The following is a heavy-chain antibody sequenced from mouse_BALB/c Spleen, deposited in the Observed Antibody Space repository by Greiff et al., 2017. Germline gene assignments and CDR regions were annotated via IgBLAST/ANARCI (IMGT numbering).Heavy chain of an antibody. CDR3: ARYGNYYFDY. D-gene: IGHD2-1*01. CDR1: GFTFSSYG. Sequence: EVQRVESGGGLVQPGGSLKLSCAASGFTFSSYGMSWVRQTPDKRLELVATINSNGGSTYYPDSVKGRFTISRDNAKNTLYLQMSSLKSEDTAMYYCARYGNYYFDYWGQGTTLTVSS. J-gene: IGHJ2*01. V-gene: IGHV5-6-3*01. CDR2: INSNGGST.